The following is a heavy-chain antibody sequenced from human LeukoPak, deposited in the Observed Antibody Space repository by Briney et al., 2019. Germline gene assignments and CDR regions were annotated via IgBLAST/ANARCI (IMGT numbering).Heavy chain of an antibody. CDR1: GVSISSSSYY. CDR2: IYYSGST. CDR3: ARGRKRFDY. J-gene: IGHJ4*02. V-gene: IGHV4-39*01. Sequence: SETLSLTCTVSGVSISSSSYYWGWIRQPPGKGLEWIGSIYYSGSTYYNPSLKSRVTISVDTSKNQFSLKLSSVTAADTAVYYCARGRKRFDYWGQGTLVTVSS.